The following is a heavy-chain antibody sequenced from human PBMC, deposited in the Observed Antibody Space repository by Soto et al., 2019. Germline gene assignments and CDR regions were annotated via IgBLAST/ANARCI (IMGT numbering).Heavy chain of an antibody. D-gene: IGHD3-22*01. CDR1: GFTFSSYV. CDR3: AKEMGDYYDSSGSWFDP. J-gene: IGHJ5*02. Sequence: VGSLRLSCAASGFTFSSYVMSWVRQAPGKGLEWVSAISGSGGNTYYADSVKGRFTISRDNSKNTLFLQMNSLRAEDTALYFCAKEMGDYYDSSGSWFDPWGQGTLVTVSS. V-gene: IGHV3-23*01. CDR2: ISGSGGNT.